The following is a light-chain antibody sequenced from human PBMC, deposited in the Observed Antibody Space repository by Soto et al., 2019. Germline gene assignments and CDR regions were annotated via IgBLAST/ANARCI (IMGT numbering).Light chain of an antibody. Sequence: EIVMTHSLATLSVSPGEGATLSSSASQSVSSNLAWYQQKPGQAPRLLIYGASTRATGIPARFSGSGSGTEFTLTISSLQSEDFAVYYCQQYNNWPPITFGQGTRLEIK. J-gene: IGKJ5*01. CDR1: QSVSSN. CDR2: GAS. V-gene: IGKV3-15*01. CDR3: QQYNNWPPIT.